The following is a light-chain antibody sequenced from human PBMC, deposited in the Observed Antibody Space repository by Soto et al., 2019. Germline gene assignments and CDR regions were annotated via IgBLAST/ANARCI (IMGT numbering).Light chain of an antibody. V-gene: IGKV1-5*03. CDR3: QQYDTSPLT. Sequence: DIQLTQSPYTLSASVGDRVTITCRASQSLSDWLAWYQQIPGTAPKLLIYRASSLEDGDPSRFSGSGCGTEFTLTISSLQPDDFATYYCQQYDTSPLTFGGGTKVEIK. CDR2: RAS. J-gene: IGKJ4*02. CDR1: QSLSDW.